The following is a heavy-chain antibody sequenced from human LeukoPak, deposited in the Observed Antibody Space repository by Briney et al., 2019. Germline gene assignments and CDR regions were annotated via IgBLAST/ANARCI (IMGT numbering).Heavy chain of an antibody. CDR3: RAAVAGDYFDL. CDR1: GFTLSGAA. D-gene: IGHD6-19*01. CDR2: IISKADSYTT. V-gene: IGHV3-73*01. Sequence: EGSLKLSCAASGFTLSGAAMHWVRQASGKGLEWLGRIISKADSYTTAYAASVKGTFPGSRDDSKNTAYLQMNSLITKDTAVYYCRAAVAGDYFDLWGRDTLVTASS. J-gene: IGHJ2*01.